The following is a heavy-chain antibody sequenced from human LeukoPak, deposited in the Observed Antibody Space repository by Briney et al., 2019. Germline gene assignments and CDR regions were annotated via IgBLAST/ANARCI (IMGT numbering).Heavy chain of an antibody. Sequence: GRSLRLSCAASGFTFSSYGMHWVRQAPGKGLEWVAVIWYDGSNKYYADSVKGRFTISRDNPKNTLYLQMNSLRAEDTAVYYCAREGGAAAGSAFDIWGQGTMVTVSS. V-gene: IGHV3-33*01. CDR3: AREGGAAAGSAFDI. J-gene: IGHJ3*02. CDR2: IWYDGSNK. D-gene: IGHD6-13*01. CDR1: GFTFSSYG.